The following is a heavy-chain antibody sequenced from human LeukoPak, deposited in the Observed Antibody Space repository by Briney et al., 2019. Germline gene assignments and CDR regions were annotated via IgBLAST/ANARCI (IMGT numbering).Heavy chain of an antibody. Sequence: GGSLRLSCAASGFTFSSYEMNWVRQAPGKGLEWVSYISSSGSTIYYADSVKGRFTISRDNAKNSLYLQMNSLRVEDTAVYYCARVGYDILTGYRDYWGQGTLVTVSS. V-gene: IGHV3-48*03. D-gene: IGHD3-9*01. J-gene: IGHJ4*02. CDR3: ARVGYDILTGYRDY. CDR1: GFTFSSYE. CDR2: ISSSGSTI.